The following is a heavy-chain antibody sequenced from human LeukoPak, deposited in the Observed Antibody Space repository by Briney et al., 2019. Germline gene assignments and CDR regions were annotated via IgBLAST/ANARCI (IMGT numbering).Heavy chain of an antibody. D-gene: IGHD1-26*01. CDR2: VSSSVSII. CDR3: ARHCRLVGAKSAPKRSYFDY. CDR1: GFTFSSYS. Sequence: GGSLRLSCAASGFTFSSYSMNWVRQAPGKGLEWVSYVSSSVSIIYYADSVKGRFTISRDNAKNSLYLQMNSLRAEDTAVYYCARHCRLVGAKSAPKRSYFDYWGQGTLVTVSS. J-gene: IGHJ4*02. V-gene: IGHV3-48*01.